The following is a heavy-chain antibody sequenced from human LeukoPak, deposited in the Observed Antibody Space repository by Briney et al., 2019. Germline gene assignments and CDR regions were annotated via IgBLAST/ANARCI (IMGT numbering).Heavy chain of an antibody. Sequence: GGSLRLSCAAPGVSFEDYALRGVRQAPGKGLEWVSLLSGDGEGAFYADSVRRRFTISRDNSKHSLYLHMNSLRTVDTASYYCAKDTYKLWSGELGDWGQGTTVTASS. CDR1: GVSFEDYA. CDR2: LSGDGEGA. J-gene: IGHJ6*02. D-gene: IGHD3-10*01. CDR3: AKDTYKLWSGELGD. V-gene: IGHV3-43*02.